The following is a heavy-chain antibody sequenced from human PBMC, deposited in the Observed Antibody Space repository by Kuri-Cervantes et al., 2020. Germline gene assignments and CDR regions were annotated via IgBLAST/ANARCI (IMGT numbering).Heavy chain of an antibody. J-gene: IGHJ4*02. CDR2: IYYSGST. V-gene: IGHV4-38-2*01. CDR3: ARTSGYYVY. Sequence: SETLSLTCAVSGYSISSGYYWGWIRQPPGKGLEWIGSIYYSGSTYYNPSLKSRVTISVDTSKNQFSLKLSSVTAADTAVYYCARTSGYYVYWGQGTLVTVSS. CDR1: GYSISSGYY. D-gene: IGHD3-22*01.